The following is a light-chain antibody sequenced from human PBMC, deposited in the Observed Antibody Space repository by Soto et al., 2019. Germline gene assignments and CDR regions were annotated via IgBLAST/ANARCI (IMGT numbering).Light chain of an antibody. Sequence: QSALTQPASVSGSLGQSITISCTGTGSDIAGYNYISWYQQHPGKAPKLIIYEVRNRPSGVSNRLSGSKSGNTASLTISGLQADDEADYYCCSYTSSSIRVFGGGTKVTVL. CDR3: CSYTSSSIRV. CDR2: EVR. J-gene: IGLJ3*02. V-gene: IGLV2-14*01. CDR1: GSDIAGYNY.